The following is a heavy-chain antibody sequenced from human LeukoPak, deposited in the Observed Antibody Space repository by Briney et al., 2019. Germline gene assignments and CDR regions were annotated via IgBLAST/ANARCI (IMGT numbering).Heavy chain of an antibody. CDR2: IYTSGST. V-gene: IGHV4-4*07. J-gene: IGHJ4*02. Sequence: PSETLSLTCTVSSVSFSSYYWSWIRQPPGKGLEWIGRIYTSGSTNYNPSLKSRVTMSVDTSKNQFSLKLSSVTAADTAVYYCAREIKEDYFDYWGQGTLVTVSS. CDR1: SVSFSSYY. CDR3: AREIKEDYFDY.